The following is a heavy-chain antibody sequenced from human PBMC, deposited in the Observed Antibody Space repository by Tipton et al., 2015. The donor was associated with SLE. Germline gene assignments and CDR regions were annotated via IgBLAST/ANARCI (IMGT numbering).Heavy chain of an antibody. CDR2: INHSGST. Sequence: TLSLTCAVYGGSFSDYYWSWIRQPPGKGLEWIGEINHSGSTNYNPSLKSRVTISVDTSKNQFSLKLSSVTAADTAVYYCAREVVVVPLYYYYYMDVWGKGTTVTVSS. CDR3: AREVVVVPLYYYYYMDV. CDR1: GGSFSDYY. V-gene: IGHV4-34*01. J-gene: IGHJ6*03. D-gene: IGHD3-22*01.